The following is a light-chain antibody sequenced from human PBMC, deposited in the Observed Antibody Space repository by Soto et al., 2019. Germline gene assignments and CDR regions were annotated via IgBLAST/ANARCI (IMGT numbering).Light chain of an antibody. CDR1: QSILYSPNSKNY. Sequence: DIVMTQSPDSLAVSLGERATINCKSSQSILYSPNSKNYLAWYQQKPGQPPKLLIDWASTRESGVPDRFSGSGSGTDFTLTISSLQAEDVAVYYCQQYYSTPYTFGQGTKLEIK. CDR2: WAS. CDR3: QQYYSTPYT. J-gene: IGKJ2*01. V-gene: IGKV4-1*01.